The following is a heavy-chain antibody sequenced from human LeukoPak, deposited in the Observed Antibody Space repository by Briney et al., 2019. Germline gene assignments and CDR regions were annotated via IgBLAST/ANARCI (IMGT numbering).Heavy chain of an antibody. CDR1: GFTFSSYA. V-gene: IGHV3-23*01. CDR3: AKVGYSYGNLYYYYYYGMDV. J-gene: IGHJ6*02. CDR2: ISGSGGST. D-gene: IGHD5-18*01. Sequence: PGGSLRLSCAASGFTFSSYAMSWVRQAPGKGLEWVSAISGSGGSTYYADSVKGRFTISRDNSKNTLYLQMNSLRAEDTAVYYCAKVGYSYGNLYYYYYYGMDVWGQGTTVTVSS.